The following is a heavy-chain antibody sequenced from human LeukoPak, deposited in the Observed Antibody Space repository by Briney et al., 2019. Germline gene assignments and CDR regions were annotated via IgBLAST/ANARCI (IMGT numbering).Heavy chain of an antibody. CDR3: ARGSIQLWLLDY. D-gene: IGHD5-18*01. J-gene: IGHJ4*02. CDR2: INPNSCGT. CDR1: GYTFTGYY. V-gene: IGHV1-2*02. Sequence: EASVNVSCKASGYTFTGYYMHWVRQAPGQGLDWMGWINPNSCGTNYAQKFQGRVTMTRDTSISTAYMELSRLRSDDTAVYYCARGSIQLWLLDYWGQGTLVTVSS.